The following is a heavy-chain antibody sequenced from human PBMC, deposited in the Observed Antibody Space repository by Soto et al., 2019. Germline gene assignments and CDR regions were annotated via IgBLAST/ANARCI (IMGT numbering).Heavy chain of an antibody. CDR1: GFTFSSYS. CDR3: ARDGDPLSPVDY. J-gene: IGHJ4*02. Sequence: EVQLVESGGGLVKPGGSLRLSCAASGFTFSSYSMNWVRQAPGKGLEWVSSISSSSSYIYYADSVKGRFTISRDNAKNSLYLQMNSLRAEDTAVYYCARDGDPLSPVDYWGQGTLVTGFS. V-gene: IGHV3-21*01. CDR2: ISSSSSYI. D-gene: IGHD4-17*01.